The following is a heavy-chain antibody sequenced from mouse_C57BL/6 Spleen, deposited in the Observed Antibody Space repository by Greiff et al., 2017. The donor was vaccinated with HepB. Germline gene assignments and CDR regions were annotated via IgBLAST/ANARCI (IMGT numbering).Heavy chain of an antibody. Sequence: QVQLQQSGAELVKPGASVKLSCKASGYTFTSYWMHWVKQRPGQGLEWIGMIHPNSGSTNYNEKFKSKATLTVDKSSSTAYMQLSSLTSEDSAVYYCARYYLYAMDYWGQGTSVTVSS. CDR2: IHPNSGST. D-gene: IGHD5-5*01. CDR3: ARYYLYAMDY. V-gene: IGHV1-64*01. CDR1: GYTFTSYW. J-gene: IGHJ4*01.